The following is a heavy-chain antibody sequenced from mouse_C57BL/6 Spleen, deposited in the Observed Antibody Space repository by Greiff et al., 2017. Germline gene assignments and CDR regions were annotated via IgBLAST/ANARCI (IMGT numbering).Heavy chain of an antibody. J-gene: IGHJ4*01. Sequence: EVQLQQSGPKLVKPGASVKISCKASGYTFTDYYMNWVKQSHGKSLEWIGDINPNNGGTSYNQKFKGKATLTVDKSSSTAYMELRSLTSEDSAVYYCAEGLMDYWGQGTSVTVSS. CDR1: GYTFTDYY. CDR3: AEGLMDY. V-gene: IGHV1-26*01. CDR2: INPNNGGT.